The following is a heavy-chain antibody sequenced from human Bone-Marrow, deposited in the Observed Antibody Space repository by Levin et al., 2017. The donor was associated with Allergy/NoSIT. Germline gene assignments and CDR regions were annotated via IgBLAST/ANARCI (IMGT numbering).Heavy chain of an antibody. D-gene: IGHD3-3*01. V-gene: IGHV4-59*01. CDR2: ILYSGST. Sequence: TSETLSLTCTVSGGSISGYYWSWLRQPPGKGLEWIGYILYSGSTNYNPSLKSRVSISVDTSKNQFSPKLNSVTASDTAGYYSAKKGYEFRGSYYYWYFEPWGRGTLVAVAA. J-gene: IGHJ2*01. CDR3: AKKGYEFRGSYYYWYFEP. CDR1: GGSISGYY.